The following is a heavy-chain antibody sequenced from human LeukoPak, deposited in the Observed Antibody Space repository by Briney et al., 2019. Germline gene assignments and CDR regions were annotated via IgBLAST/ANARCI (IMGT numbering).Heavy chain of an antibody. CDR3: ARDQDWNDRGGLDY. CDR1: GFTFSSYS. V-gene: IGHV3-21*01. D-gene: IGHD1-1*01. CDR2: ISSSSSYI. Sequence: GGSLRLSCAASGFTFSSYSMNWVRQAPGKGLEWVSSISSSSSYIYYADSLKGRFTISRDNARNSLYLQMNSLRAEDTAVYYCARDQDWNDRGGLDYWGQGTLVTVSS. J-gene: IGHJ4*02.